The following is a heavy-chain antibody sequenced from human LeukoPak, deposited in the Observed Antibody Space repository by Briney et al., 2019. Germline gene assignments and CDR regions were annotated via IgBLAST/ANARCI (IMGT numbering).Heavy chain of an antibody. CDR2: IYPGDSET. D-gene: IGHD5-18*01. CDR3: ATVTAMVSPFDH. Sequence: GESLKISCKASGYSFPSYWIGWVRQMPGQGLEWMGMIYPGDSETRYNPSFQGQVTMSVDKSISTAYLQWRSLKASDTAMYYCATVTAMVSPFDHWGQGTRVTVAS. J-gene: IGHJ4*02. V-gene: IGHV5-51*01. CDR1: GYSFPSYW.